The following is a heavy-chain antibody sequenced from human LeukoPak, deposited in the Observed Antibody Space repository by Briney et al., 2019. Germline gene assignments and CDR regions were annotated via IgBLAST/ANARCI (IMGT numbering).Heavy chain of an antibody. J-gene: IGHJ4*02. CDR1: GYTFTAYY. CDR3: ARVRIAAAVLDH. CDR2: INPNSGGT. Sequence: ASVKVSCKASGYTFTAYYMHWVRQAPGQGLEWMGWINPNSGGTNYAQNFQGWVTMTRDTSISTAYMELSRLRSDDTAVYYCARVRIAAAVLDHWGQGTLVTVPS. V-gene: IGHV1-2*04. D-gene: IGHD6-6*01.